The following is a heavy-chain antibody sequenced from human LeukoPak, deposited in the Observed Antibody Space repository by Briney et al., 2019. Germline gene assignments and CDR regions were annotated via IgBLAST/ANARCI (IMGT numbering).Heavy chain of an antibody. Sequence: GGSLRLSCAASGFTFSSYDMHWVRQATGKGLEWVSAIGTAGDTYYPGSVKVRFTNSRENAKNSLYLQMNSLRAGDTAVYYRARGAAAGTTDYWGQGTLVTVSS. CDR1: GFTFSSYD. J-gene: IGHJ4*02. CDR3: ARGAAAGTTDY. CDR2: IGTAGDT. D-gene: IGHD6-13*01. V-gene: IGHV3-13*01.